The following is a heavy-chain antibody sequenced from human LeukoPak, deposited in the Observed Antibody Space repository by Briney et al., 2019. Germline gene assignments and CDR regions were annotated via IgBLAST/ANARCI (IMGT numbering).Heavy chain of an antibody. J-gene: IGHJ4*02. CDR1: GFTFSSYE. CDR3: ARPDRGYYYVFDY. V-gene: IGHV3-48*03. D-gene: IGHD1-26*01. Sequence: AGSRRLSCAASGFTFSSYEMNWVRQAPGKGLEWVSYISSSGSTIYYADSVKGRFTISRDNAKNSLYLQMNSLRAEDTALYYCARPDRGYYYVFDYWGQGTLVTVSS. CDR2: ISSSGSTI.